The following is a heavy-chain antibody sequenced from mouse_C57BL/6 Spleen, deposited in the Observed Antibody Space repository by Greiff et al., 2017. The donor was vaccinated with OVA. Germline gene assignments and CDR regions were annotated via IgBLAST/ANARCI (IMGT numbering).Heavy chain of an antibody. CDR2: IWRGGST. CDR3: AKRGDYYGSRPYWYFDV. D-gene: IGHD1-1*01. Sequence: VQLQQSGPGLVQPSQSLSITCTVSGFSLTSYGVHWVRQSPGKGLEWLGVIWRGGSTDYNAAFMSRLSITKDNSKSQVFFKMNSLQADDTAIYYCAKRGDYYGSRPYWYFDVWGTGTTVTVSS. V-gene: IGHV2-5*01. J-gene: IGHJ1*03. CDR1: GFSLTSYG.